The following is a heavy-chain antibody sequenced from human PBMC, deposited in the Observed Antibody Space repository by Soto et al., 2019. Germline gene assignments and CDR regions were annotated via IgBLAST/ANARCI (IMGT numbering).Heavy chain of an antibody. D-gene: IGHD3-16*01. CDR3: ARSIMGDSADAFDI. Sequence: SVKVSCKASGGTFSSYAISWVRQAPGQGLEWMGGIIPIFGTANYAQKFQGRVTITADESTSTAYMELSSLRSEDTAAYYCARSIMGDSADAFDIWGQGTMVTVSS. CDR1: GGTFSSYA. J-gene: IGHJ3*02. CDR2: IIPIFGTA. V-gene: IGHV1-69*13.